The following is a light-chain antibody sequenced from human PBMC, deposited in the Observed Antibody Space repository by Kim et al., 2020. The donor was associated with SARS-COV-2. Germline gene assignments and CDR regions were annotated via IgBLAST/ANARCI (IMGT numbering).Light chain of an antibody. CDR3: QAWDSSTWV. V-gene: IGLV3-1*01. Sequence: GSPGQTASITCSGDKLGDKYACWYQQKPGQSPVLVIYQDSKRPSGSPERFSGSNSGNTATLTISGTQAMDEADYYCQAWDSSTWVFGGGTQLTVL. CDR1: KLGDKY. J-gene: IGLJ3*02. CDR2: QDS.